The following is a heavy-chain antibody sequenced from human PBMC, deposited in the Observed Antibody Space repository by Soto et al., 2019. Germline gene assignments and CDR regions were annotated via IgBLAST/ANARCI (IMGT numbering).Heavy chain of an antibody. CDR3: VRGTDCATVDACFRYFDT. Sequence: QVRLQESGPGLVKPSQTVSLTCTVWGGSVSSSSYYWGWVRQPPGKGLEWVGYMYSSGSTYSNPYLTTPVDMSIATAQSQFSLSLKYVTAADTAVYFCVRGTDCATVDACFRYFDTWGPGNLVTVSS. J-gene: IGHJ4*02. V-gene: IGHV4-30-4*08. CDR2: MYSSGST. CDR1: GGSVSSSSYY. D-gene: IGHD3-22*01.